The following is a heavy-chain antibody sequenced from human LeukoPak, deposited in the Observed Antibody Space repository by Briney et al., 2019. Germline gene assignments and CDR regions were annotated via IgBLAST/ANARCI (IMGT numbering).Heavy chain of an antibody. V-gene: IGHV4-39*01. CDR2: IYHSGST. Sequence: SETLSLTCTVSGGSISTSSYYWGWIRQPPGKGLEWIGSIYHSGSTDYNPSLKSRVTITVDTSKNKFSLKLSSVTAADTSVYYCARLKYWSNYLDSSGYLFDYWGQGTLVTVSS. CDR3: ARLKYWSNYLDSSGYLFDY. J-gene: IGHJ4*02. CDR1: GGSISTSSYY. D-gene: IGHD3-22*01.